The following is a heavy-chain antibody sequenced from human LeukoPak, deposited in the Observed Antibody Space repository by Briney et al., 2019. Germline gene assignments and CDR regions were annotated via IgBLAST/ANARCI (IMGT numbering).Heavy chain of an antibody. CDR3: ARDGGSSWYFDY. CDR2: INPNSGGT. V-gene: IGHV1-2*02. D-gene: IGHD6-13*01. Sequence: ASVKVSCKASGYTFTGYYMHWVRQAPGQGLEWMGWINPNSGGTNYAQKFQGRFTISRDNAKNSLYLQMSSLRAEDTAVYYCARDGGSSWYFDYWGQGTLVTVSS. CDR1: GYTFTGYY. J-gene: IGHJ4*02.